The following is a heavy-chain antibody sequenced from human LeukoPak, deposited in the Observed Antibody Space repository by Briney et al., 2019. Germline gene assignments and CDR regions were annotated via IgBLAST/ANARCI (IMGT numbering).Heavy chain of an antibody. V-gene: IGHV1-46*01. Sequence: VASVKVTCKASGYIFTSYFMHWVRQAPGQGLEWMGIINPSGGNTNYAQKFQGRVTMTRDTSTSTVYMELSSLTSEDTAVYYCARGDHVWIYAESAFDIWGQGTMVTVSS. CDR2: INPSGGNT. J-gene: IGHJ3*02. CDR3: ARGDHVWIYAESAFDI. D-gene: IGHD3-3*02. CDR1: GYIFTSYF.